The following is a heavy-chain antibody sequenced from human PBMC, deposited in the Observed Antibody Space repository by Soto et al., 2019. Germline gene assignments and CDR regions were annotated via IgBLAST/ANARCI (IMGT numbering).Heavy chain of an antibody. CDR1: GGSVSSGSYY. J-gene: IGHJ2*01. CDR2: IYYSGST. Sequence: SETLSLTCTVSGGSVSSGSYYWSWIRQPPGKGLEWIGYIYYSGSTNYNPSLKSRVTISVDTSKNQFSLKLSSVTAADTAVYYCARGVVEMATIGWYFDLWGRGTLVTVSS. D-gene: IGHD5-12*01. V-gene: IGHV4-61*01. CDR3: ARGVVEMATIGWYFDL.